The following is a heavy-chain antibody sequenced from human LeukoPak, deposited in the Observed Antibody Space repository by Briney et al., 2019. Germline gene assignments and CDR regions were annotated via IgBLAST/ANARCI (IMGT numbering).Heavy chain of an antibody. Sequence: PSETLSLTCTVSGGSISSYYWSWVRQPPGKGLEWIGYIYYSGSTNYNPSLKSRVTISLDTSKNQFSLNLSSVTAADTAVYYCARLNWVPGSTWPKIDPWGQGTLVTVSS. CDR1: GGSISSYY. J-gene: IGHJ5*02. CDR3: ARLNWVPGSTWPKIDP. D-gene: IGHD6-13*01. CDR2: IYYSGST. V-gene: IGHV4-59*08.